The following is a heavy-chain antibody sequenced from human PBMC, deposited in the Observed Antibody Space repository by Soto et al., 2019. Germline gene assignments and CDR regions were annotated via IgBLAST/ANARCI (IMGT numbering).Heavy chain of an antibody. CDR2: IYYSGST. J-gene: IGHJ6*02. CDR3: ARARMVRGIIYYYGMDV. Sequence: QVQLQESGPGLVKSSQTLSLTCTVSGGSISSDGNYWSWIRQHPGKGLEWIGYIYYSGSTNYNPSLKSRVTISVYTSKNQFSLKLNSVTAADTAVYYCARARMVRGIIYYYGMDVWGQGTTVTVSS. V-gene: IGHV4-31*03. CDR1: GGSISSDGNY. D-gene: IGHD3-10*01.